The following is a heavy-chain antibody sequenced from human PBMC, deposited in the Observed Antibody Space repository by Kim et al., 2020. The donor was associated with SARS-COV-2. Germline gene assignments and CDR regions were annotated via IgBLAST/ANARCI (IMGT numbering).Heavy chain of an antibody. V-gene: IGHV3-72*01. Sequence: DNAASVKGRFTISRDDSKHSLYLQMNSLKTEDTAIYYCARRPYGSGGADVWGQGTTVTVSS. D-gene: IGHD3-10*01. J-gene: IGHJ6*02. CDR3: ARRPYGSGGADV.